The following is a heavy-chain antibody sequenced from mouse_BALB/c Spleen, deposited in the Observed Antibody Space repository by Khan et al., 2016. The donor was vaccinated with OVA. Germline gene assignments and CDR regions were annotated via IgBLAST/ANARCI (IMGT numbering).Heavy chain of an antibody. CDR1: GYSITSDYA. V-gene: IGHV3-2*02. D-gene: IGHD1-1*01. J-gene: IGHJ2*01. CDR3: ARVYGGDFDY. Sequence: EVELVESGPGLVKPSQSLSLTCTVTGYSITSDYAWNWIRQFPGNKLEWMGYISYSGNTNYNPSLKSRISITRDTSENQLFLQLNSVTTEDTATYYCARVYGGDFDYWGQGTTRTVSS. CDR2: ISYSGNT.